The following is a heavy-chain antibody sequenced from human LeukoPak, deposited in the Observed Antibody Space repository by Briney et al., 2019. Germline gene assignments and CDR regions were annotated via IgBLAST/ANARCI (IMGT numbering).Heavy chain of an antibody. Sequence: GASVKVSCKASGGTFSSYAISWVRQAPGQGLEWMGGIIPIYGTPNYAQKFQGRVTITADESTSTAYMELNSLRSEDTAVYYCASRHYLSQDYFDYWGQGTLVTVSS. J-gene: IGHJ4*02. CDR1: GGTFSSYA. D-gene: IGHD1-26*01. CDR3: ASRHYLSQDYFDY. CDR2: IIPIYGTP. V-gene: IGHV1-69*13.